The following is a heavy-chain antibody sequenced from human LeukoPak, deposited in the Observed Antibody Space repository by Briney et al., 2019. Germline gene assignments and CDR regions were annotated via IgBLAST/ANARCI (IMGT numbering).Heavy chain of an antibody. CDR3: ARANPVNLRYFDWLPNYYYYGMDV. CDR2: IISSSYM. CDR1: GFTFSADS. V-gene: IGHV3-21*04. D-gene: IGHD3-9*01. Sequence: GGSLRLSCAASGFTFSADSMSWVRQAPGKGLEWVSSIISSSYMYYADSVKGRFTISRDNAKNSLYLQMNSLRAEDTAVYYCARANPVNLRYFDWLPNYYYYGMDVWGQGTTVTVSS. J-gene: IGHJ6*02.